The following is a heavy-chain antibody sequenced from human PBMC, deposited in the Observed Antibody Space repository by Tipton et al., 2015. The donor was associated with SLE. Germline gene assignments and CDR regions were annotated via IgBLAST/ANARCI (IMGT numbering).Heavy chain of an antibody. CDR1: GFTFSSYE. D-gene: IGHD4-17*01. CDR2: ISSSGSTI. V-gene: IGHV3-48*03. J-gene: IGHJ2*01. CDR3: ARYYGDYGDWYFDL. Sequence: SLRLSCAASGFTFSSYEMNWVRQAPGKGLEWGSYISSSGSTIYYADSVKGRFTISRDNAKNSLYLQMNSLRAEDTAVYYCARYYGDYGDWYFDLWGRGTLVTVSS.